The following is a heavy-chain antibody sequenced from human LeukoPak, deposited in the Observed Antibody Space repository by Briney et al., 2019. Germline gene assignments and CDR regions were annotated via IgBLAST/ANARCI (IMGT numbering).Heavy chain of an antibody. D-gene: IGHD3-22*01. CDR1: GYTFTSYD. J-gene: IGHJ4*02. CDR2: MNPNSGGT. V-gene: IGHV1-2*02. Sequence: AASVKVSCKASGYTFTSYDINWVRQATGQGLEWMGWMNPNSGGTNYAQKFQGRVTMTRDTSISTAYMELSRLRSDDTAVYYCAFYYDSSGHWDYWGQGTLVTVSS. CDR3: AFYYDSSGHWDY.